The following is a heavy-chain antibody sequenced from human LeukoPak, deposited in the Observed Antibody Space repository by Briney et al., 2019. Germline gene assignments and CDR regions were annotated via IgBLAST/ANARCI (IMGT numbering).Heavy chain of an antibody. Sequence: SETLSLTCTVSGGSLTGSSYYWGWIRQPPGKGLDWIGSMYYSGSTYYNPSLKSRVTISADTSRNQFSLKLTSVTAADAAVYYCARQYYDNTGYYYFDYWGQGTLVAVSS. D-gene: IGHD3-22*01. CDR2: MYYSGST. J-gene: IGHJ4*02. CDR3: ARQYYDNTGYYYFDY. V-gene: IGHV4-39*01. CDR1: GGSLTGSSYY.